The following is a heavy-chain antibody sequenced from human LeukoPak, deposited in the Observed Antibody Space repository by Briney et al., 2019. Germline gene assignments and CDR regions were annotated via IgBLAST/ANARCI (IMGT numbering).Heavy chain of an antibody. J-gene: IGHJ4*02. CDR2: ISGSGGST. Sequence: GGSLRLSCAASGFTFSSYAMSWVRQAPGKGLEWVSVISGSGGSTYYADSVKGRFTISRDNSKNTLYLQMNSLRAEDTAVYYCAKTKATSGTSGHFDYWGQGTLVTVSS. D-gene: IGHD6-13*01. CDR1: GFTFSSYA. CDR3: AKTKATSGTSGHFDY. V-gene: IGHV3-23*01.